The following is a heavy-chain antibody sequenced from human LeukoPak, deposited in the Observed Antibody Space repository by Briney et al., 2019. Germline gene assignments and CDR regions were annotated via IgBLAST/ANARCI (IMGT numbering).Heavy chain of an antibody. J-gene: IGHJ4*02. CDR1: GFTFTNYG. CDR3: AKDVGERYYFDY. Sequence: GGSLRLSCAASGFTFTNYGMNWVRKAPGKGLEWVAVISYDGRNKYYTDSVKGRFTISRDNSKNTLYLQMNSLRAEDTAVYYCAKDVGERYYFDYWGQRTLVTVSS. CDR2: ISYDGRNK. V-gene: IGHV3-30*18.